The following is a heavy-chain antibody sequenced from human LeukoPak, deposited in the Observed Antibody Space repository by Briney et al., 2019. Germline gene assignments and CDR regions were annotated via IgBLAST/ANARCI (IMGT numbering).Heavy chain of an antibody. CDR1: GFTVSSNY. Sequence: GGSLRLSCAASGFTVSSNYMSWVRQAPGKGLEWVSVIYSGGSTYYADSVKGRFTISRDNSKNTLYLQMNSLRAEDTAVYYCARDRRDAQEGTTYYFDYWGQGTLVTVSS. CDR2: IYSGGST. V-gene: IGHV3-66*01. CDR3: ARDRRDAQEGTTYYFDY. J-gene: IGHJ4*02. D-gene: IGHD2-2*01.